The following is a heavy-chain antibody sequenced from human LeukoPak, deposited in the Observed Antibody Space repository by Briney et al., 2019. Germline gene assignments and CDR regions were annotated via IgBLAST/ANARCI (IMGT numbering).Heavy chain of an antibody. CDR2: INWNGGST. Sequence: GGSLRLSCAASGFTFDDYGMSWVRQAPGKGLEWVSGINWNGGSTGYADSVKGRFTISRDNAKNSLYLQMNSLRAEDTAVYYCARDSAFRGYSYGYPYYYYGMDVWGQGTTVTVSS. CDR3: ARDSAFRGYSYGYPYYYYGMDV. D-gene: IGHD5-18*01. J-gene: IGHJ6*02. CDR1: GFTFDDYG. V-gene: IGHV3-20*04.